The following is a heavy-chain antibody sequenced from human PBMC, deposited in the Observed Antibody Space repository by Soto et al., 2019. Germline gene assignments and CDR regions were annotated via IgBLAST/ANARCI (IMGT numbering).Heavy chain of an antibody. CDR1: GYTLTELS. CDR3: ATRLSSGSQGWFDP. CDR2: FDPEDGET. Sequence: GASVKVSCKVSGYTLTELSMHWVRQAPGKGLEWMGGFDPEDGETIYAQKFQGRVTMTEDTSTDTAYMELSSLRSEDTAVYYCATRLSSGSQGWFDPWGQGTLVTVSS. D-gene: IGHD6-19*01. J-gene: IGHJ5*02. V-gene: IGHV1-24*01.